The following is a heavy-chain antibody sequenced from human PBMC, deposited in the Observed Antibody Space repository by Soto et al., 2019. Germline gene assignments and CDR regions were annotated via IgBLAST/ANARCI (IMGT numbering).Heavy chain of an antibody. V-gene: IGHV3-53*01. Sequence: GGSLRLSYAASGFTVSSNYMSWVRQAPGKGLEWVSVIYSGGRKYYVDSVKGRFTISRDNAKNSVYLQMNSLRAEDTAVYYCARDTYGDYGQVLDYWGQGTLVTVSS. CDR2: IYSGGRK. CDR1: GFTVSSNY. CDR3: ARDTYGDYGQVLDY. D-gene: IGHD4-17*01. J-gene: IGHJ4*02.